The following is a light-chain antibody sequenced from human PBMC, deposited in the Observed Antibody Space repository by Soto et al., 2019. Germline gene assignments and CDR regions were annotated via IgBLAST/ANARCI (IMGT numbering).Light chain of an antibody. CDR3: QQDSSSPQT. V-gene: IGKV3-20*01. J-gene: IGKJ1*01. Sequence: EIVLTQSPGTLSLSPGERATLSCRASQSVSSNYLAWFQQKPGQAPRLLIYAASSRATGIPDRFSGSGSGTDFPPTISRLEPEDFAVYYCQQDSSSPQTFGQGTKVDIK. CDR1: QSVSSNY. CDR2: AAS.